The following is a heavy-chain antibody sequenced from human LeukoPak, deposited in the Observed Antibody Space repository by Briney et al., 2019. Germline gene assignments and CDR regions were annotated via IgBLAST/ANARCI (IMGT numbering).Heavy chain of an antibody. Sequence: SETLSLTCTVSRSSLTTTYYWAWFRQPPGKGLEWIATVFQLQTVRTFYNPSLESRVTMSLDTSQHQFSLNLTSVTAADTALYFCARVLNAPKFIDSWGQGTLVTVSS. CDR1: RSSLTTTYY. V-gene: IGHV4-38-2*02. CDR2: VFQLQTVRT. CDR3: ARVLNAPKFIDS. D-gene: IGHD2-8*01. J-gene: IGHJ4*02.